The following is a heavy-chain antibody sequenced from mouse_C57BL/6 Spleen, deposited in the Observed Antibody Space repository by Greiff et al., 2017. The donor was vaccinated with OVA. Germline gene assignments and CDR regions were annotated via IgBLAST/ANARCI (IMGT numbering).Heavy chain of an antibody. CDR3: ARQGDYDEAWFAY. D-gene: IGHD2-4*01. V-gene: IGHV5-6*01. CDR1: GFTFSSYG. Sequence: EVMLVESGGDLVKPGGSLKLSCAASGFTFSSYGMSWVRQTPDKRLEWVATISSGGSYTYYPDSVKGRFTISRDNAKNTLYLQMSSLKSEDTAMYYCARQGDYDEAWFAYWGQGTLVTVSA. J-gene: IGHJ3*01. CDR2: ISSGGSYT.